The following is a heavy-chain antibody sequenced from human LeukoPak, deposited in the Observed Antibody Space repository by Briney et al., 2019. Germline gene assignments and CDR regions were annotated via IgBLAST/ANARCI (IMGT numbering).Heavy chain of an antibody. Sequence: SETLSLTCTVSGGSISSGSYYWSWIRQPAGKGLEWIGRIYTSGSTNYNPSLKSRVTISVDTSKNQFSLKLSSVTAADTAVYYCARVQRRLAAAGILYYFDYWGQGTLVTVSS. CDR1: GGSISSGSYY. V-gene: IGHV4-61*02. J-gene: IGHJ4*02. CDR2: IYTSGST. D-gene: IGHD6-13*01. CDR3: ARVQRRLAAAGILYYFDY.